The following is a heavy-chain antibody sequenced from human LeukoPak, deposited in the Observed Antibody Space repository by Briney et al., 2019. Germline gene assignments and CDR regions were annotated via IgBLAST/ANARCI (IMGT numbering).Heavy chain of an antibody. Sequence: GGSLRLSCAASGFTFSSYGMHWVRQAPGKGLEWVSAISGSGGSTYYADSVKGRLTISRDNSKNTLYLQMNSLGAEDTAVYYCAFAGRFLEWLSIFDYWGQGTLVAVSS. CDR2: ISGSGGST. V-gene: IGHV3-23*01. CDR1: GFTFSSYG. CDR3: AFAGRFLEWLSIFDY. J-gene: IGHJ4*02. D-gene: IGHD3-3*01.